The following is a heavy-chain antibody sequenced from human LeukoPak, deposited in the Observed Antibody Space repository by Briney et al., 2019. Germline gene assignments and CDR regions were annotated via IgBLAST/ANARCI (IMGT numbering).Heavy chain of an antibody. D-gene: IGHD4-17*01. CDR3: AREDYESYHFDS. CDR1: GFTFSNYW. J-gene: IGHJ4*02. CDR2: ISSSGRDT. V-gene: IGHV3-74*01. Sequence: PGGSLRLSCAASGFTFSNYWMHWVRQAPGKGLVWVSRISSSGRDTTYADSVKGRFTISRDNAKNTLSLQMNSLRAEDTAVYYCAREDYESYHFDSWGQGTLVTVSS.